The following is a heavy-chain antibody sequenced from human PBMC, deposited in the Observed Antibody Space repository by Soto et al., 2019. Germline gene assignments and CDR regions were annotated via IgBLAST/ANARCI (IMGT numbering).Heavy chain of an antibody. CDR3: APRKFGSFNIAAFEI. Sequence: GWSLRLSCAASGFTFSSYWMSWVRQAPGKGLEWVANIKQDGSEKYYVDSVKGRFTISRDNANNSLFLEMNSLRVEDTALYYCAPRKFGSFNIAAFEIWGQGTMVTV. CDR1: GFTFSSYW. CDR2: IKQDGSEK. J-gene: IGHJ3*02. V-gene: IGHV3-7*01. D-gene: IGHD3-16*01.